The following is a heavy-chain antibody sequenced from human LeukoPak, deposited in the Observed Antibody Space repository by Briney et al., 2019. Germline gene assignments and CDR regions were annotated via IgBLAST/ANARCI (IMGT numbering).Heavy chain of an antibody. CDR2: ISGSGGST. CDR3: ARDCGSYGRFHHAFDI. J-gene: IGHJ3*02. CDR1: GFTFSSYA. Sequence: GGSLRLSCAASGFTFSSYAMSWVRQAPGKGLEWVSAISGSGGSTYYADSVKGRFTISRDNSKNTLYLQMNSLRAEDTAVYYCARDCGSYGRFHHAFDIWGQGTMVTVSS. V-gene: IGHV3-23*01. D-gene: IGHD1-26*01.